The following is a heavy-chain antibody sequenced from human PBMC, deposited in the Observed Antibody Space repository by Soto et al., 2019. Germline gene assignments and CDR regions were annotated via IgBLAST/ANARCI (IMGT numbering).Heavy chain of an antibody. CDR3: ARVRPTDYVGNYNNGMDV. V-gene: IGHV1-69*01. Sequence: QVQLVQSGAEVKKPGSSVKVSCKASGGTLSNYAFTWVRQAPGQGLEWMGGIIPIFTTANYAQKFQGRVTIPADESTSTAYMEVNRLRSEDTAVYYCARVRPTDYVGNYNNGMDVWGQGTTVTVSS. CDR1: GGTLSNYA. D-gene: IGHD4-17*01. J-gene: IGHJ6*02. CDR2: IIPIFTTA.